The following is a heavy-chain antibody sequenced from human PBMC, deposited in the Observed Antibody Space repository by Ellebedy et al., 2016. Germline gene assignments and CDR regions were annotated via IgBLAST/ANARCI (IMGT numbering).Heavy chain of an antibody. V-gene: IGHV1-18*01. J-gene: IGHJ5*02. CDR3: AASKGLAAALRFNP. D-gene: IGHD6-13*01. CDR2: ISAYNGNT. CDR1: GYTFTSYG. Sequence: ASVKVSCXASGYTFTSYGISWVRQAPGQGLEWMGWISAYNGNTNYAQKLQGRVTMTTDTSTSTAYMELRSLRSDDTAVYYCAASKGLAAALRFNPWGQGTLVTVSS.